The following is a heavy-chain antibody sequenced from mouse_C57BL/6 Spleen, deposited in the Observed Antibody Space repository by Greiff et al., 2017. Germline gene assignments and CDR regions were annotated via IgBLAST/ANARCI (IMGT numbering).Heavy chain of an antibody. J-gene: IGHJ1*03. CDR1: GYTFTDYE. CDR2: IDPETGGT. Sequence: VKLQQSGAELVRPGASVTLSCKASGYTFTDYEMPWVKQTPVHGLEWIGAIDPETGGTAYNQKFKGKAILTADKSSSTAYMELRSLTSEDSAVYYCTRRDSYGSGGYFDGWGTGTTVTVAS. V-gene: IGHV1-15*01. D-gene: IGHD1-1*01. CDR3: TRRDSYGSGGYFDG.